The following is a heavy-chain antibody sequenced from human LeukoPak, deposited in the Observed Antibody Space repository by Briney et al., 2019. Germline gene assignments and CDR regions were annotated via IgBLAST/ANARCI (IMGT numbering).Heavy chain of an antibody. Sequence: SASLTLNSAVYGGSFRGYYWRWIRPPPGKGLEWLAEINHSGSTNYNPSLKSRVTISVDASKNQFSLKLSSVTAPDTAVYYCARGPLGYCSSTSCPGDFHYWAQGTLVTVSS. J-gene: IGHJ4*02. CDR2: INHSGST. D-gene: IGHD2-2*01. CDR3: ARGPLGYCSSTSCPGDFHY. V-gene: IGHV4-34*01. CDR1: GGSFRGYY.